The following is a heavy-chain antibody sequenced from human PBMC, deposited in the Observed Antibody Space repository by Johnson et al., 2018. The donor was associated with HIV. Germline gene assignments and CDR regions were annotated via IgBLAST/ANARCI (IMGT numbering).Heavy chain of an antibody. CDR1: GFTFSSYG. CDR2: IWYDGNNK. D-gene: IGHD3-3*01. Sequence: QVQLVESGGGVVQPGRSLRLSCAASGFTFSSYGMHWVRQTPGKGLQWVAVIWYDGNNKYYVDSVKGRFTISRDNSKNTLYLQMNSLRAEDTAVYYCAKEYYNFWGGPDAFDIWGQGIMVTVSS. V-gene: IGHV3-33*06. J-gene: IGHJ3*02. CDR3: AKEYYNFWGGPDAFDI.